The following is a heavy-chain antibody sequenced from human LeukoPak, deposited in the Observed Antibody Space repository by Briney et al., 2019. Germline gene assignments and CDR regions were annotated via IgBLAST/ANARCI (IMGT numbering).Heavy chain of an antibody. V-gene: IGHV4-59*01. CDR3: ARGIGEGFDY. CDR2: IYYSGST. J-gene: IGHJ4*02. Sequence: SETLSLTCTVSGGSISSYYWSWIRQPPGKGLEWIGYIYYSGSTNYNPSLKSRVTISVDTSKNQFSLKLSSVTAAGTAVYYCARGIGEGFDYWGQGTLVTVSS. CDR1: GGSISSYY.